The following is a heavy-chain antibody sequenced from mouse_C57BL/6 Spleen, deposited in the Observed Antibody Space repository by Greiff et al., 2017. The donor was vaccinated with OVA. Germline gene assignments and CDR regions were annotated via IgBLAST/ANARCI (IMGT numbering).Heavy chain of an antibody. Sequence: VKLQQPGAELVMPGASVKLSCKASGYTFTSYWMHWVKQRPGQGLEWIGEIDPSDSYTNYNQKFKGKSTLTVDKSSSTAYMQLSSLTSEDSAVYYCARGDIYYGNYDYWGQGTTLTVSS. D-gene: IGHD2-1*01. CDR3: ARGDIYYGNYDY. CDR1: GYTFTSYW. CDR2: IDPSDSYT. J-gene: IGHJ2*01. V-gene: IGHV1-69*01.